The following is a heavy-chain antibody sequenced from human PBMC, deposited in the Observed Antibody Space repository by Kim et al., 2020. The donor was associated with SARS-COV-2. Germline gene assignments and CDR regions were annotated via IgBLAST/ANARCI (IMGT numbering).Heavy chain of an antibody. D-gene: IGHD1-7*01. V-gene: IGHV3-15*01. Sequence: ADPVKGRFTISRDDSKNTLYLQMNSLKTDDTAVYYCTTGTTGYYYYYMDVWGKGTTVTVSS. J-gene: IGHJ6*03. CDR3: TTGTTGYYYYYMDV.